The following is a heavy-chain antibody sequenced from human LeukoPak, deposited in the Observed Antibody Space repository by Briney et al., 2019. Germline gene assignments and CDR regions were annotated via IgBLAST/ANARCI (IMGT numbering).Heavy chain of an antibody. J-gene: IGHJ4*02. CDR2: IGGSGLDT. D-gene: IGHD2-21*01. V-gene: IGHV3-23*01. Sequence: PGRSLRLSCAASGFTFSSYGMHWVRQAPGKGLEWVSSIGGSGLDTYYPDSVKGRFFISRDNAKSTLYLQMNSLGAEDTAVYFCAKEGVILGPSHFDHWGQGTLVTVSS. CDR3: AKEGVILGPSHFDH. CDR1: GFTFSSYG.